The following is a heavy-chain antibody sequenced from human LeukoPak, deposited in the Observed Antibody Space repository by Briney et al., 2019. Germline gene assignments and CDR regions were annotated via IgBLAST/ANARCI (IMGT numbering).Heavy chain of an antibody. V-gene: IGHV3-30*04. CDR1: GFTFSSYA. J-gene: IGHJ4*02. CDR2: ISYDGSNK. D-gene: IGHD1-20*01. CDR3: ARGPEYNWNDAFDY. Sequence: GRSLRLSCAASGFTFSSYAMHWVRQAPGKGLEWVAVISYDGSNKYYADSVKGRFTISRDNSKNTLYLQMNSLRAEDTAVYYCARGPEYNWNDAFDYWGQGTLVTVSS.